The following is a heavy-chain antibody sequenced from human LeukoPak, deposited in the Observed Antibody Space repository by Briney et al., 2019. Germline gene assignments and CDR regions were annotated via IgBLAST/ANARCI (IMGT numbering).Heavy chain of an antibody. J-gene: IGHJ6*02. CDR2: ISGSGRTI. Sequence: GSLRLSCAASGFTFSSYEMNWVRQAPGKGLEWLSYISGSGRTIYYADSVRGRFTISRDNARNSLYLQMKSLRADDTAVYYCTRVENISMDVWGQGTTVTVSS. D-gene: IGHD1/OR15-1a*01. V-gene: IGHV3-48*03. CDR3: TRVENISMDV. CDR1: GFTFSSYE.